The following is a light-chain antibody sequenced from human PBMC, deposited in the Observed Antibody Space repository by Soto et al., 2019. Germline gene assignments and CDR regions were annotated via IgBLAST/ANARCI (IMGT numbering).Light chain of an antibody. Sequence: DIVMTQSPDSLAVSLGERATINCKSSQSVLYSSNNKNYLAWYQQKPRQPPKLLIYWASTRESGVPDRFSGSGSGTDFPLTSSSLQAEDVAVYYCQQYYSTPLAFGQGTKVEIK. CDR2: WAS. J-gene: IGKJ1*01. CDR1: QSVLYSSNNKNY. CDR3: QQYYSTPLA. V-gene: IGKV4-1*01.